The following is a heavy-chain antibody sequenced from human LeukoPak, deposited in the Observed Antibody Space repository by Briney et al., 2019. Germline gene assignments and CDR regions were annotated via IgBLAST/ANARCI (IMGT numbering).Heavy chain of an antibody. J-gene: IGHJ4*02. CDR1: GFIFSSYG. CDR3: ARGAGVDY. CDR2: ISYDGCNK. V-gene: IGHV3-30*03. Sequence: PGGSLTLSCAASGFIFSSYGMHWVRQAPSKGLEWVAVISYDGCNKYYADSVKGRFTISRDNSKNTLYLQMNSLRAEDTAVYYCARGAGVDYWGQGTQDSLSS. D-gene: IGHD1-26*01.